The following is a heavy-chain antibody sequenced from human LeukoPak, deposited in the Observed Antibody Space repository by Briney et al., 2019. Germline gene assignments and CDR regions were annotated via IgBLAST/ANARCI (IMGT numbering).Heavy chain of an antibody. J-gene: IGHJ5*02. V-gene: IGHV3-30*04. CDR1: GFTFRNSA. CDR2: ISDDGSKR. D-gene: IGHD3-22*01. CDR3: ARESGFMMVGEINADNWFDP. Sequence: YPGRSLRLSCAGAGFTFRNSAFHWVRQAPGKGLEWVAVISDDGSKRFYADSVKGRITIPRDNSKDTLYLHMKTLRPEDTAVYYCARESGFMMVGEINADNWFDPWGQGTPVTVSS.